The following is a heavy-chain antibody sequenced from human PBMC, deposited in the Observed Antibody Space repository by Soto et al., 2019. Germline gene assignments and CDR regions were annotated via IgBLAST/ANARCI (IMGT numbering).Heavy chain of an antibody. CDR2: IHPGDSDT. CDR1: GFSFSRYT. D-gene: IGHD4-17*01. CDR3: TLSYGDSYYYSYGMDG. Sequence: GESLKISCVGSGFSFSRYTVGWVRQVPGKGLEWMGVIHPGDSDTIYSPSFQGQVTISADKSISTAYLQWSSLKASDTAMYYCTLSYGDSYYYSYGMDGWGQGTTVTVSS. J-gene: IGHJ6*02. V-gene: IGHV5-51*01.